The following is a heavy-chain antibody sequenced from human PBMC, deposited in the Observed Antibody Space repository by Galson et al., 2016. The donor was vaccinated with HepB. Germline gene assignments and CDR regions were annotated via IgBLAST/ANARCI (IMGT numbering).Heavy chain of an antibody. CDR1: GFTFSRYT. CDR3: ARGSSGYDYDFDI. J-gene: IGHJ3*02. CDR2: ISSSSTYI. V-gene: IGHV3-21*01. D-gene: IGHD5-12*01. Sequence: SLRLSCAASGFTFSRYTMNWVRRAPGKGLEWVSSISSSSTYIYYADSMKGRFTISRDNAKKSLYLQMSSLRAEDTAVYYCARGSSGYDYDFDIWGQGTMVTVSS.